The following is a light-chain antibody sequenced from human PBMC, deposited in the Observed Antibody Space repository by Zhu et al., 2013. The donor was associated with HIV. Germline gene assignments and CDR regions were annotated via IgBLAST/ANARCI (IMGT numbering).Light chain of an antibody. CDR3: QQYTTSPVT. CDR2: GAS. Sequence: EIVMTQSPATLSVSPGERATLSCRASQSVSSNLAWYQQKPGQAPRLLIYGASTRATGIPARFSGSGSGTDFTLTISRLEPEDFAVYYCQQYTTSPVTFGQGTKVEIK. CDR1: QSVSSN. J-gene: IGKJ1*01. V-gene: IGKV3-15*01.